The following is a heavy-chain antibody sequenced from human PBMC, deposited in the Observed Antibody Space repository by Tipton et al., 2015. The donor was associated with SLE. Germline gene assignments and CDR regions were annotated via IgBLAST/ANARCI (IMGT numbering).Heavy chain of an antibody. Sequence: QLVQSGAEVKKPGSSVKVSCKASGGTFSSYAMSWVRQAPGKGLEWVSAISGSGGSTYYADSVKGRFTISRDNSKNTLYLQMNSLRAEDTAVYYCAKDLSEQQPDWGQGTLVTVSS. J-gene: IGHJ4*02. CDR3: AKDLSEQQPD. CDR2: ISGSGGST. CDR1: GGTFSSYA. V-gene: IGHV3-23*04. D-gene: IGHD6-13*01.